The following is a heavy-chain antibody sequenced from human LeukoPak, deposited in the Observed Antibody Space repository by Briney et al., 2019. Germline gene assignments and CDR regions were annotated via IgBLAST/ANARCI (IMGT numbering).Heavy chain of an antibody. CDR1: GGSISSSSYY. V-gene: IGHV4-39*01. CDR2: IYYSGST. D-gene: IGHD2-15*01. CDR3: AGRYCSGGSCYRRVDY. J-gene: IGHJ4*02. Sequence: SETLSLTCTVSGGSISSSSYYWGWIRQPPGKGLEWIGGIYYSGSTYYNPSLKSRVTISVDTSKNQFSLKLSSVTAADTAVYYCAGRYCSGGSCYRRVDYWGQGTLVTVSS.